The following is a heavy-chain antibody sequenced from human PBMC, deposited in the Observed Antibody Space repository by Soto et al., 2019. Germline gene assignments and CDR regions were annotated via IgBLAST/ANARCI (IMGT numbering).Heavy chain of an antibody. Sequence: GASVKVSCKASGYTFTSYYMHWVRQAPGQGLEWMGIINPSGGSTSYAQKFQGRVTMTRDTSTSTVYMELSSLRSEDTAVYYCARAPGSGTVTGFFDYWGQGTLVTVSS. CDR3: ARAPGSGTVTGFFDY. CDR1: GYTFTSYY. J-gene: IGHJ4*02. CDR2: INPSGGST. D-gene: IGHD4-4*01. V-gene: IGHV1-46*03.